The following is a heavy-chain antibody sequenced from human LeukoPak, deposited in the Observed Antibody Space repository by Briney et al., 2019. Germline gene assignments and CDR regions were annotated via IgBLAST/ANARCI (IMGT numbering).Heavy chain of an antibody. J-gene: IGHJ4*02. CDR1: GYTFTSYG. Sequence: EASVKVSCKAFGYTFTSYGISWLRQAPGQRLEWMGWISAYNGKTNYVQDLQGRLTFTTDASTNTAYMELRNLRFDDTAAYFCGRRGPKNNGHEYFGYWGQGTLGTVS. V-gene: IGHV1-18*01. CDR2: ISAYNGKT. D-gene: IGHD1/OR15-1a*01. CDR3: GRRGPKNNGHEYFGY.